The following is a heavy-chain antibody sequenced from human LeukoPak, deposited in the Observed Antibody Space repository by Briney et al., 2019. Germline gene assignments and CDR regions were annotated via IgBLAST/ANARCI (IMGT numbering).Heavy chain of an antibody. V-gene: IGHV3-48*01. CDR2: ISSSSSTI. D-gene: IGHD3-16*01. CDR1: GFTFSSYS. J-gene: IGHJ4*02. CDR3: ARDRAAGAYPWYFDY. Sequence: GGSLRPSCAASGFTFSSYSMNWVRQAPGKGLEWVSYISSSSSTIYYAGSVKGRFTISRDNAKNSLYLQMNSLRAEDTAVYYCARDRAAGAYPWYFDYWGQGTLVTVSS.